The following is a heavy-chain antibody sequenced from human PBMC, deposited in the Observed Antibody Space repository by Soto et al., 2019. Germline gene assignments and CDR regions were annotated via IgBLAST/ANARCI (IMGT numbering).Heavy chain of an antibody. J-gene: IGHJ4*02. D-gene: IGHD2-21*01. Sequence: PGGSLRLSCAASGFTFSSYGMHWVRQAPGKGLEWVAVIWYDGSNKYYVDSVKGRFTISRDNSKNTLYLQMNSLRAEDTAVYYCAKDITPDPIVGMDYWGQGTLVTVSS. CDR3: AKDITPDPIVGMDY. V-gene: IGHV3-30*02. CDR2: IWYDGSNK. CDR1: GFTFSSYG.